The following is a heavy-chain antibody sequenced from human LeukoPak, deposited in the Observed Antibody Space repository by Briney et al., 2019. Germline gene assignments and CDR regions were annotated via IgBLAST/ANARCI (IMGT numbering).Heavy chain of an antibody. J-gene: IGHJ4*02. CDR2: ISWNSGSI. CDR1: GFTFSSYE. V-gene: IGHV3-9*01. D-gene: IGHD6-13*01. Sequence: GGSLRLSCAASGFTFSSYEMNWVRQAPGKGLEWVSGISWNSGSIGYADSVKGRFTISRDNAKNSLYLQVNTLRAEDTALYYCAKDIYSSSWYYFDYWGQGTLVTVSS. CDR3: AKDIYSSSWYYFDY.